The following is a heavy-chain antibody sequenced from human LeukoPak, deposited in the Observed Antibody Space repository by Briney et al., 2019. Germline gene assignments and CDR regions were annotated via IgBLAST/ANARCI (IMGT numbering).Heavy chain of an antibody. CDR3: ARPLTGYSNTFVY. Sequence: SETLSLTCTVSGGPIRGTSYYWAWSRQSGGKGLEWIVSVSYSGSPYYTPSLKSRVAMSIDTSKNFFSLELTSVTAADTAVYFCARPLTGYSNTFVYWGRGTMVTVSS. CDR1: GGPIRGTSYY. V-gene: IGHV4-39*01. D-gene: IGHD4-11*01. J-gene: IGHJ4*02. CDR2: VSYSGSP.